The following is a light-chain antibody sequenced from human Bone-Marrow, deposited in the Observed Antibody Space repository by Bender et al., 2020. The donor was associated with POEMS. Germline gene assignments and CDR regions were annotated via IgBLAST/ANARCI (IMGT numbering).Light chain of an antibody. CDR2: ADT. CDR1: SSDIGSYNL. J-gene: IGLJ2*01. V-gene: IGLV2-23*01. Sequence: QSALTQPASVSGSPGQSITISCTGTSSDIGSYNLVSWYQQYPGKVPKVMIYADTQRPSGVSNRFSGSKSGYTASLTISGLQAEDEADYYCSSYAGSNKGVFGGGTKLTVL. CDR3: SSYAGSNKGV.